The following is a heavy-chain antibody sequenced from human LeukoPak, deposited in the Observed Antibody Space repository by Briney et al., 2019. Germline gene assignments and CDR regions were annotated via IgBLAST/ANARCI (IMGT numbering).Heavy chain of an antibody. Sequence: ASVNVPCKVSGYTLTELSIHCVRQAPGKGLEWMGGFDPAYGETVYAQQFQGRVTMTEDTSTDTTYMDLSSLKSEDTAVYYCATFTRGGSGNIRPYNWLDPWGQGTLVTVSS. J-gene: IGHJ5*02. CDR1: GYTLTELS. CDR2: FDPAYGET. D-gene: IGHD3-10*01. CDR3: ATFTRGGSGNIRPYNWLDP. V-gene: IGHV1-24*01.